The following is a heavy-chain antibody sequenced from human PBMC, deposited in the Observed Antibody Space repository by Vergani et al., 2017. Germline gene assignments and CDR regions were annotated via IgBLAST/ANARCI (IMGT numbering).Heavy chain of an antibody. J-gene: IGHJ6*02. V-gene: IGHV4-38-2*01. Sequence: QVQLQESGPGLVKPSETLTLTCDVSDSSIMTNPYWGWFRQSPGKGLEWIGCIHHSGDTHYNSSLKSRVSISFVSSSKFSLSLTSVTAADTAIYYYARHLDSGSVYPSSYFYGMDVWGHGTTVTVSS. CDR3: ARHLDSGSVYPSSYFYGMDV. D-gene: IGHD5/OR15-5a*01. CDR2: IHHSGDT. CDR1: DSSIMTNPY.